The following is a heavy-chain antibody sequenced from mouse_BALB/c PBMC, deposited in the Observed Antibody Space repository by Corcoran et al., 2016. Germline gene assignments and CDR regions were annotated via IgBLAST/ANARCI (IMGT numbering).Heavy chain of an antibody. Sequence: EVQLQQSGAELVKPGASVKLSCTASGFNIKDTYMHWVKQRPEQGLEWIGRIDPANGNTKYDPKFQGKATITADTSSNTAYLQLSSLTSEDTAVYYCARFITTVERYFDVWGAGTTVTVSS. CDR2: IDPANGNT. V-gene: IGHV14-3*02. CDR1: GFNIKDTY. J-gene: IGHJ1*01. D-gene: IGHD1-1*01. CDR3: ARFITTVERYFDV.